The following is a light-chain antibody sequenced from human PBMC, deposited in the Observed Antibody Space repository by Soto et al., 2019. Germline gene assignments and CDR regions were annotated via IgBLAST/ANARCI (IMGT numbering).Light chain of an antibody. CDR3: QQYISWPS. V-gene: IGKV3-15*01. CDR2: DIS. Sequence: VMKKSPATLSVNTGERATLSCRASESVSTNLAWYQQGPGQAPRLLIYDISNRAAGVPARFSGRGSETEFTLTIRCLQSEDFAVYLCQQYISWPSFGQGTRLEI. J-gene: IGKJ5*01. CDR1: ESVSTN.